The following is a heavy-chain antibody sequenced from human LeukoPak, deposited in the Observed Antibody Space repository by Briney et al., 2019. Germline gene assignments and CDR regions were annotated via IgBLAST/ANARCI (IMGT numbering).Heavy chain of an antibody. CDR2: INPSGGST. J-gene: IGHJ6*02. CDR1: GYTFTSYY. V-gene: IGHV1-46*01. D-gene: IGHD3-10*01. Sequence: ASVKVSCKASGYTFTSYYMHWVRQAPGQGLEWMGIINPSGGSTSYAQKFQGRVTMTRDTSTSTVYMELSSLRSEDTAVYYCASSASTKRITMVRGVMDYGMDVWGQGTTVTVSS. CDR3: ASSASTKRITMVRGVMDYGMDV.